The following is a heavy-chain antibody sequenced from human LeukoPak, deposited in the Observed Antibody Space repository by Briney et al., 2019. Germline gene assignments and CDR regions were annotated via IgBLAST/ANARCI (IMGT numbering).Heavy chain of an antibody. J-gene: IGHJ3*02. CDR3: ARTIDSGSSRYAFDI. CDR2: IYTSGST. Sequence: PSETLSLTCTVSGGSISSYYWSWIRQPAGKGLEWIGRIYTSGSTNYNPSLKSRVTMSVDTSKNQFSLKLSSVTAADTAVYYCARTIDSGSSRYAFDIWGQGTMVTVSS. V-gene: IGHV4-4*07. D-gene: IGHD1-26*01. CDR1: GGSISSYY.